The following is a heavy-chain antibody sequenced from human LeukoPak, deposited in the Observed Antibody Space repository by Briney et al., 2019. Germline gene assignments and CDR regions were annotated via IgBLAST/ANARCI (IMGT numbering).Heavy chain of an antibody. Sequence: PVGSLRLSCAASGFTVSSNYMSWVRQAPGQGLEWVSCICTDGSTYYADSVKGRFTTSRDNSKSTLYLQMARLRAEDTAVYYCARDRSGPFWSGYHYYFDYWGQGTLVTVSS. J-gene: IGHJ4*02. CDR1: GFTVSSNY. V-gene: IGHV3-53*05. D-gene: IGHD3-3*01. CDR3: ARDRSGPFWSGYHYYFDY. CDR2: ICTDGST.